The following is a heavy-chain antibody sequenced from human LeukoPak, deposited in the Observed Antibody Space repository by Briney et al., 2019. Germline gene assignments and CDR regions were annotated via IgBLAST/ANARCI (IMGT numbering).Heavy chain of an antibody. Sequence: SETLSLTCTVSGGSISSYYWSWIRQPAGKGLEWIGRIYTSGSTNYNPSLKSRVTMSVDTSKNRFSLKLSSVTAADTAVYYCARFRRTTGSDAFDIWGQGTMVTVSS. V-gene: IGHV4-4*07. CDR1: GGSISSYY. D-gene: IGHD1-7*01. J-gene: IGHJ3*02. CDR2: IYTSGST. CDR3: ARFRRTTGSDAFDI.